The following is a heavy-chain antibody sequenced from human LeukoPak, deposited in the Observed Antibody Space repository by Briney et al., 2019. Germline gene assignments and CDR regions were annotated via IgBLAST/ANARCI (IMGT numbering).Heavy chain of an antibody. D-gene: IGHD3-16*01. J-gene: IGHJ4*01. CDR3: VRGATGGSYYFDY. CDR1: GFTFSSYS. CDR2: ISSSNSYI. Sequence: PGGSLRLSCATSGFTFSSYSMNWVRQAPGKGLEWVSSISSSNSYIYYADSMKGRFTISRDNAKNSLYLQMNSLRAEDTAVYYCVRGATGGSYYFDYWGQGTLVTVSS. V-gene: IGHV3-21*01.